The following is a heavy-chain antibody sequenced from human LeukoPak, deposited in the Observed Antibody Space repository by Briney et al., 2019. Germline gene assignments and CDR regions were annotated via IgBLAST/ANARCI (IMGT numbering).Heavy chain of an antibody. J-gene: IGHJ2*01. Sequence: PSETLSLTCTVSGGSISSYYWSWIRQPAGKGLEWIGRIYTSGGTNYNPSLKSRVTMSVDTSKNQFSLKLSSVTAADTAVYYCARTHSSGWSGSYWYFDLWGRGTLVTVSS. CDR1: GGSISSYY. D-gene: IGHD6-19*01. CDR3: ARTHSSGWSGSYWYFDL. CDR2: IYTSGGT. V-gene: IGHV4-4*07.